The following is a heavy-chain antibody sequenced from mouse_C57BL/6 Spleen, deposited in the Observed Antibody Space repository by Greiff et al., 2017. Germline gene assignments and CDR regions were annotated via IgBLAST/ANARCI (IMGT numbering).Heavy chain of an antibody. J-gene: IGHJ2*01. Sequence: QVQLQQSGAELVMPGASVKLSCKASGYTFTSYWMHWVKQRPGQGLEWIGEIDPSDSYTNYNQKFKGKSTLTVDKSSSTAYMQLSSLTSEDSAVYYCARELGRWGQGTTLTVSS. V-gene: IGHV1-69*01. CDR3: ARELGR. CDR2: IDPSDSYT. D-gene: IGHD4-1*01. CDR1: GYTFTSYW.